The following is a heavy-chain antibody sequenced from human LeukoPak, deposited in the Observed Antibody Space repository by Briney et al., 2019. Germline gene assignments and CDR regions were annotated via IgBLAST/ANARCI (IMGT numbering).Heavy chain of an antibody. J-gene: IGHJ3*02. CDR2: IYPADSDT. V-gene: IGHV5-51*01. CDR3: ARHRRGYSSKAFDI. CDR1: EYSFPNYC. Sequence: GESLKISCKHSEYSFPNYCIGWVRQMPGKGLEWMGIIYPADSDTNYSPSFQGQVTISADKSISTAYLQWSSLKASDTAMYYCARHRRGYSSKAFDIWGQGTMVSVSS. D-gene: IGHD6-19*01.